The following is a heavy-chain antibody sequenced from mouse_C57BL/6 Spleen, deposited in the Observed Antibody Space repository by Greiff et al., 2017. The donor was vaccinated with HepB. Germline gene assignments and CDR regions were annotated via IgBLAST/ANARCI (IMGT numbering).Heavy chain of an antibody. CDR3: AIYDYDGLY. CDR2: IDPSDSYT. J-gene: IGHJ3*01. CDR1: GYTFTSYW. V-gene: IGHV1-69*01. Sequence: QVQLQQPGAELVMPGASVKLSCKASGYTFTSYWMHWVKQRPGQGLEWIGEIDPSDSYTNYNQKFKGKSTLTVDKSSSTAYMQLSSLTSEDSAVYYCAIYDYDGLYWGQGTLVTVSA. D-gene: IGHD2-4*01.